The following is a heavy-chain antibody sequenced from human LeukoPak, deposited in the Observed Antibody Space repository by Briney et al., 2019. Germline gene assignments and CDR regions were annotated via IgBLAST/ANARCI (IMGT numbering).Heavy chain of an antibody. D-gene: IGHD6-13*01. J-gene: IGHJ4*02. CDR1: GRSFSGYY. V-gene: IGHV4-34*01. CDR3: ARGRSSSWLGSYFDY. CDR2: INHSGST. Sequence: SETLSLTCAVYGRSFSGYYWSWIRQPPGKGLEWIGEINHSGSTNYNPSLKSRVTISVDTSKNQFSLKLSSVTAADTAVYYCARGRSSSWLGSYFDYWGQGTLVTVSS.